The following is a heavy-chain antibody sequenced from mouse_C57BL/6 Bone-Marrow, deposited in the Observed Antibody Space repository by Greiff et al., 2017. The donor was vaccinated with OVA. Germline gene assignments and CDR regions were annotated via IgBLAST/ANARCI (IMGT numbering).Heavy chain of an antibody. CDR3: ARRPITTVPSVAMDY. Sequence: VQLQQSGPELVKPGASVKISCKASGYTFTDYYMNWVKQSHGKSLEWIGDINPNNGGTSYNQKFKGKATLTVDKSSSTAYMELRSLTSEDSAVYYCARRPITTVPSVAMDYWGQGTSVTVSS. V-gene: IGHV1-26*01. CDR2: INPNNGGT. D-gene: IGHD1-1*01. J-gene: IGHJ4*01. CDR1: GYTFTDYY.